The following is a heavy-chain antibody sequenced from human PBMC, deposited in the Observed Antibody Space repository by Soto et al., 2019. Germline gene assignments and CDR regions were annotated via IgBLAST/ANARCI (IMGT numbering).Heavy chain of an antibody. CDR3: ARGAVAGVDYGMDV. J-gene: IGHJ6*02. D-gene: IGHD6-13*01. CDR2: MYISGNT. Sequence: QVQLQESGPGLVKPSETLSLTCTVSGASISSYYWSWIRQPAGKRLEWIGRMYISGNTNYNPSLKSRVSVSVDTSKKQISLRLSSVTAADTAVYYCARGAVAGVDYGMDVWGQGTTVTVSS. CDR1: GASISSYY. V-gene: IGHV4-4*07.